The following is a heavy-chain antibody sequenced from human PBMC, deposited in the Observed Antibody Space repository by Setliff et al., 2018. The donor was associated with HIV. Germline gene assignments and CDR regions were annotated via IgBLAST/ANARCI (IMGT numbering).Heavy chain of an antibody. CDR2: IYQNGNT. CDR3: ARQAWHYDRDGYFIDY. J-gene: IGHJ4*02. V-gene: IGHV4-59*08. CDR1: GASISSHS. Sequence: SETLSLTCNVSGASISSHSWTWIRQPPGKGLEWVGTIYQNGNTYYSPSLESRVSVSMDMSRNQFSVKLNSATAADTAVYYCARQAWHYDRDGYFIDYWGQGKLVTVSS. D-gene: IGHD3-22*01.